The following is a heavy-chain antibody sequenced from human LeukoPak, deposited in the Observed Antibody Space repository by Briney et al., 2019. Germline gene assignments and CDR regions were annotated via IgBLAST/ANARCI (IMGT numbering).Heavy chain of an antibody. Sequence: ASVKVSCKASGYTFTSYGISWVRQAPGQGLEWMGGIIPIFGTANYAQKFQGRVTITADESTSTAYMELSSLRSEDTAVYYCARGPYGDLIDYWGQGTLVTVSS. V-gene: IGHV1-69*13. CDR1: GYTFTSYG. D-gene: IGHD4-17*01. CDR3: ARGPYGDLIDY. J-gene: IGHJ4*02. CDR2: IIPIFGTA.